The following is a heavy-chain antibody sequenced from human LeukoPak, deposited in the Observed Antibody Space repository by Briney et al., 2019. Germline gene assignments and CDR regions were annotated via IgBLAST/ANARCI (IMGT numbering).Heavy chain of an antibody. V-gene: IGHV3-23*01. D-gene: IGHD1-26*01. J-gene: IGHJ4*02. CDR3: AKNSNWETDY. Sequence: PGGSLRLSCAASGFTVSSNYMSWVRQAPGKGLEWVSGISDSGDTTWDADSVKGRFTISRDNYKNIVYLQMNSLRAEDTAVYYCAKNSNWETDYWGQGTLVTVSS. CDR2: ISDSGDTT. CDR1: GFTVSSNY.